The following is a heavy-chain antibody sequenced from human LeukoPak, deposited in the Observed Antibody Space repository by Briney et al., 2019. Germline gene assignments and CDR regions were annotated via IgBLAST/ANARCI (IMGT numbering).Heavy chain of an antibody. V-gene: IGHV4-34*01. CDR1: GGSFSGYY. CDR3: ARASSYYDILTGPLAVGYMDV. J-gene: IGHJ6*03. Sequence: KPSETLSLTCAVYGGSFSGYYWSWIRQPPGKGLEWIGEINDSGSTNYNPSLKSRVTISVDTSKNQFSLKLSSVTAADTAVYYCARASSYYDILTGPLAVGYMDVWGKGTTVTVSS. CDR2: INDSGST. D-gene: IGHD3-9*01.